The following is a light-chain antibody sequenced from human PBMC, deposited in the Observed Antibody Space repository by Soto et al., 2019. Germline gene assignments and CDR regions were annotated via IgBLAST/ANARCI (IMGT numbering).Light chain of an antibody. CDR1: QSISSW. V-gene: IGKV1-5*03. CDR3: QQYNRYSRT. Sequence: DIQMTQSPSTLSACVGGRVTITCRASQSISSWLAWYQQKPGKAPKLLTYKASSLESGVPSRFSGSGSGTELTLTISSLQPDEFATYYSQQYNRYSRTFGQGNKVDI. J-gene: IGKJ1*01. CDR2: KAS.